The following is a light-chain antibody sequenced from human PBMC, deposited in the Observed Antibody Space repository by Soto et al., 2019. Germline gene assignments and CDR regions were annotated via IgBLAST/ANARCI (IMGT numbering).Light chain of an antibody. V-gene: IGKV3-15*01. CDR1: QGLGDT. CDR2: ETS. Sequence: EIVMTQSPATLSVSPGEGATPSSRPSQGLGDTLAWYQQKPGQTPRLLIYETSIMATGVPARFSRSRSGAEFTVTIFSLQAEDFAVYYCQHYVNLPLRFGGGTKVECK. CDR3: QHYVNLPLR. J-gene: IGKJ4*02.